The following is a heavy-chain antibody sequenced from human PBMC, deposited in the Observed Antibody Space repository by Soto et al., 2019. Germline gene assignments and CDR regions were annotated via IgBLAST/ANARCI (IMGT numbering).Heavy chain of an antibody. V-gene: IGHV5-51*01. J-gene: IGHJ6*02. Sequence: GESLKISCKGSVYSFTCYWIGWVRQMPGKGLEWMGIIYPGDSDTRYSPSFQGQVTISADKSISTAYLQWSSLKASDTAMYYCARQYSTTNYYYYGMDVWGQGTTVTVSS. CDR3: ARQYSTTNYYYYGMDV. CDR1: VYSFTCYW. CDR2: IYPGDSDT. D-gene: IGHD6-13*01.